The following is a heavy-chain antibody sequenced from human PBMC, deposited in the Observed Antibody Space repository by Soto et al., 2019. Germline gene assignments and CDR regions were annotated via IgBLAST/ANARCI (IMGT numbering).Heavy chain of an antibody. CDR2: IWYDGTNE. Sequence: QVQLVESGGGVVQPGRSLRLSCAASGFTFSSDGMHWVRQAPGKGLEWVAVIWYDGTNENYGDSVKGRFTISRDNSKNTLYLQMNSLRAEDTAVYYCARDDYANARAFDIGGQGTMVTVSS. J-gene: IGHJ3*02. CDR3: ARDDYANARAFDI. V-gene: IGHV3-33*01. D-gene: IGHD4-17*01. CDR1: GFTFSSDG.